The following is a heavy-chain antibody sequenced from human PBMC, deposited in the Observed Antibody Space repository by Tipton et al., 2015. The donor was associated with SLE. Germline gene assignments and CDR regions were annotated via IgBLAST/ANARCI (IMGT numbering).Heavy chain of an antibody. V-gene: IGHV4-59*01. D-gene: IGHD6-13*01. CDR3: ARASSSYYFDY. Sequence: QLVQSGADVRKPGESLRISCKGSGFSFTTYWIHWVRQMPGKGLEWIGYIYYSGSTNYNPSLKSRVTISVDTSKNQFSLKLSSVTAADTAVYYCARASSSYYFDYWGQGTLVTVSS. CDR1: GFSFTTYW. CDR2: IYYSGST. J-gene: IGHJ4*02.